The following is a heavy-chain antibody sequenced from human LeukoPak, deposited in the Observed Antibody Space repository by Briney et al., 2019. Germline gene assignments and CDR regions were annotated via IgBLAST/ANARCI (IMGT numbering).Heavy chain of an antibody. D-gene: IGHD3-22*01. CDR1: GFTVSSNY. J-gene: IGHJ6*02. CDR3: ARKPTYYYDSSGYSPYYYGMDV. CDR2: IYSDGST. V-gene: IGHV3-53*01. Sequence: GGSLRLSCAASGFTVSSNYMSWVRQAPGKGLEWVSTIYSDGSTYYADSVKGRFTISRDNAKNSLYLQMNSLRAEDTAVYYCARKPTYYYDSSGYSPYYYGMDVWGQGTTVTVSS.